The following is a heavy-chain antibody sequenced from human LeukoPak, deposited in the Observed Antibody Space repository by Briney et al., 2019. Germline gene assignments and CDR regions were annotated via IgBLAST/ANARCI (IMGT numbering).Heavy chain of an antibody. CDR2: IYPADSDT. CDR3: ARRVYGDGYTLFFDY. V-gene: IGHV5-51*01. J-gene: IGHJ4*02. D-gene: IGHD5-24*01. Sequence: GESLKISCKGSGYSFTSYWIGWVRQMPGKGLEWMGIIYPADSDTRYSPSFQGQVTISADKSISTAYLQWSSLKASDTAMYYCARRVYGDGYTLFFDYWGQGTLVTVSS. CDR1: GYSFTSYW.